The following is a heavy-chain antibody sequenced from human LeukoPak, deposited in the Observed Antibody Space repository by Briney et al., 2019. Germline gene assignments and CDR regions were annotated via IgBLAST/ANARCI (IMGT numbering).Heavy chain of an antibody. CDR3: ARDKASAHYDSSGYAGY. D-gene: IGHD3-22*01. V-gene: IGHV3-48*03. CDR2: ISSSGSTI. CDR1: GFTFSSYE. J-gene: IGHJ4*02. Sequence: PGGSLRLSCAASGFTFSSYEMNWVRQAPGKGLEWVSYISSSGSTIYYADSVKGRFTISRDNAKNSLYLQMSSLRAEDTAVYYCARDKASAHYDSSGYAGYWGQGTLVTVSS.